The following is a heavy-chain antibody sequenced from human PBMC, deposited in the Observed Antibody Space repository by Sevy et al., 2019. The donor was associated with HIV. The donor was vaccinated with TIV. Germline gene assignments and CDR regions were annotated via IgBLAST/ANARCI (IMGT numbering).Heavy chain of an antibody. CDR1: GFTFSYYN. CDR2: ISGGSSYT. CDR3: AKGDTSTRYYYYGMDV. Sequence: GGSLRLSCAASGFTFSYYNMNWVRQAPGKGLEWVSSISGGSSYTYYVDSVKGRFTISRDNSKKTLYLQMNSLRAEDTALYYCAKGDTSTRYYYYGMDVWGQGTAVTVSS. D-gene: IGHD2-2*01. J-gene: IGHJ6*02. V-gene: IGHV3-21*04.